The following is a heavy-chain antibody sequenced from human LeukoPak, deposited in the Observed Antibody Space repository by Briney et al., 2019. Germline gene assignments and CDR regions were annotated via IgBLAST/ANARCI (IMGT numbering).Heavy chain of an antibody. J-gene: IGHJ4*02. V-gene: IGHV3-23*01. CDR1: GFTFSYYG. CDR2: FGHNGDIT. CDR3: AKQAGWGAYFSFLPFDF. Sequence: GGSLRLSCAASGFTFSYYGLSWVRQAPGKGLEWVSGFGHNGDITYSDSVKGRFTISRDNSKNTLFLQMNSLRADDTAVYLCAKQAGWGAYFSFLPFDFWGRGTLVTVSS. D-gene: IGHD3-3*01.